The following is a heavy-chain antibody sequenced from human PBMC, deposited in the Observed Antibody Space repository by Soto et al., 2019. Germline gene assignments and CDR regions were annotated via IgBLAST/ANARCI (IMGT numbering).Heavy chain of an antibody. CDR3: ARAAAGTEWFDP. Sequence: TCAVYGGSFSGYYWSWIRQPPGKGLEWIGEINHSGSTNYNPSLKSRVTISVDTSKNQFSLKLSSVTAADTAVYYCARAAAGTEWFDPWGQGTLVTVSS. D-gene: IGHD6-13*01. V-gene: IGHV4-34*01. CDR1: GGSFSGYY. J-gene: IGHJ5*02. CDR2: INHSGST.